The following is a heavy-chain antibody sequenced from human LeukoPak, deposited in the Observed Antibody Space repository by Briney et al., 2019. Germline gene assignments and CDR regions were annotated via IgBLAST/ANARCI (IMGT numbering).Heavy chain of an antibody. CDR3: ARDALGREQQLGDY. CDR1: GYTFTSYG. J-gene: IGHJ4*02. D-gene: IGHD6-13*01. V-gene: IGHV1-18*01. CDR2: ISVYNGNT. Sequence: ASVEVCCKASGYTFTSYGISWVRQAPGQGLGWMGWISVYNGNTNYAQKLKGRGAMTTDTSTSTTYMELRSRRSDDTGVYYCARDALGREQQLGDYWGQGTLGTVSS.